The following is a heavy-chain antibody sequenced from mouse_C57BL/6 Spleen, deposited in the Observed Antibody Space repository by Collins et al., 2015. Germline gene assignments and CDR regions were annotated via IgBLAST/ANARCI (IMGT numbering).Heavy chain of an antibody. V-gene: IGHV1-12*01. J-gene: IGHJ4*01. CDR3: ARGGGYDYDGDYYAMDY. Sequence: RQGLEWIGAIYPGNGDTSYNQKFKGKATLTVDKSSSTAYMQLSSLTSEDSAVYFCARGGGYDYDGDYYAMDYWGQGTSVTVSS. D-gene: IGHD2-4*01. CDR2: IYPGNGDT.